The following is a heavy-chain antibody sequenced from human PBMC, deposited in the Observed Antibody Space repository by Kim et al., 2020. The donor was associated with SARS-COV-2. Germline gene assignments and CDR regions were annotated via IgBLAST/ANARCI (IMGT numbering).Heavy chain of an antibody. D-gene: IGHD6-19*01. J-gene: IGHJ4*02. CDR3: ARGVRVGGTLYYFDY. Sequence: PSLKSRVTISVDTSKNQFALKLSSVTAADTAVCDCARGVRVGGTLYYFDYWGQGTLVTVSS. V-gene: IGHV4-31*02.